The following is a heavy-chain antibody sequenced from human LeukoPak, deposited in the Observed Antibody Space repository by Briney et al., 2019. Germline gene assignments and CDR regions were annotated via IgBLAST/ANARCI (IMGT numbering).Heavy chain of an antibody. CDR2: IYYSGST. Sequence: SQTLSLTCTVSGGSISSGGYYWSWIRQHPGKGLEWIGYIYYSGSTYYNPSLKSRVTISVDTSKNQFSLKLCSVTAADTAVYYCARYLRTMLYYYGMDVWGQGTTVTVSS. D-gene: IGHD4/OR15-4a*01. CDR3: ARYLRTMLYYYGMDV. J-gene: IGHJ6*02. V-gene: IGHV4-31*03. CDR1: GGSISSGGYY.